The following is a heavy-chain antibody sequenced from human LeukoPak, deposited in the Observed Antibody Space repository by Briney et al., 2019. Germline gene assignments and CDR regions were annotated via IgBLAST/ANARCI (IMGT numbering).Heavy chain of an antibody. CDR1: GYTFTSYA. Sequence: ASVKVSCKASGYTFTSYAMNWVRQAPGQGLEWMGWINTNTGNPTYAQGFTGRFVFSLDTSVSTAYLQISSLKAEDTAVYYCASCSSSWYAYYYGMDVWGQGTTVTVSS. V-gene: IGHV7-4-1*02. D-gene: IGHD6-13*01. CDR2: INTNTGNP. J-gene: IGHJ6*02. CDR3: ASCSSSWYAYYYGMDV.